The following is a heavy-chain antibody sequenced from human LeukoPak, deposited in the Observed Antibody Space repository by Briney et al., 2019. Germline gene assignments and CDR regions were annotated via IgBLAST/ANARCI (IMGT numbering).Heavy chain of an antibody. CDR2: IYPGDSDT. CDR1: GYSFTSYW. J-gene: IGHJ3*02. Sequence: GESLKISCKGSGYSFTSYWIGWVRQMPGKGLEWMGIIYPGDSDTRYSPSFQGQVTISADKSISTAYLQWSSLKASDTAMYYCARHGGLAYCGGDWYSEGAFDIWGQGTMVTVSS. D-gene: IGHD2-21*02. CDR3: ARHGGLAYCGGDWYSEGAFDI. V-gene: IGHV5-51*01.